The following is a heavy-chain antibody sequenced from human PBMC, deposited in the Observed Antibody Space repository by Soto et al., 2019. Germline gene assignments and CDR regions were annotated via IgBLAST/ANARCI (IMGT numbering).Heavy chain of an antibody. Sequence: QVQLVQSGAEVKEPGASVRVSCKASGYTFTSHTLHWARQAPGQGLEWMGWIIVSNGSPRYAPQFQCRVTFGRDTSATTAYMELSSLTSEDTAVYYGARETEDGVPGDYWGQGTLVVVSS. CDR2: IIVSNGSP. V-gene: IGHV1-3*01. D-gene: IGHD3-3*01. J-gene: IGHJ4*02. CDR1: GYTFTSHT. CDR3: ARETEDGVPGDY.